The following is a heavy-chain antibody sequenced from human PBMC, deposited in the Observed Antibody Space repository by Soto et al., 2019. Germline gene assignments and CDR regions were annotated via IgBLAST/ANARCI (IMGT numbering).Heavy chain of an antibody. V-gene: IGHV3-23*01. J-gene: IGHJ6*02. CDR3: AKGVDIVATWDYYYYGMDV. Sequence: GGSLRLSCAASGFTFSSYAMSWVRQAPGKGLEWVSAISGSGGSTYYADSVKGRFTISRDNSKNTLYLQMNSLRAEDTAVYYCAKGVDIVATWDYYYYGMDVWGQGTTVTVSS. CDR2: ISGSGGST. CDR1: GFTFSSYA. D-gene: IGHD5-12*01.